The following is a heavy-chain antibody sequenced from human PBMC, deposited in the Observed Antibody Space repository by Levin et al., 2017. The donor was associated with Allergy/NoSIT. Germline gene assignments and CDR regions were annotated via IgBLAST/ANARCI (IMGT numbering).Heavy chain of an antibody. V-gene: IGHV3-30-3*01. D-gene: IGHD2-8*01. CDR2: ISKDGTNK. CDR1: GFTLTRYT. CDR3: ASKMVDDFDY. Sequence: QTGGSLRLSCAASGFTLTRYTMHWVRLAPGKALEWVTVISKDGTNKYYADSVKGRFTISRDTSKNTLYLQMDSLRTEDTAVYYCASKMVDDFDYWGQGTLVTVSS. J-gene: IGHJ4*02.